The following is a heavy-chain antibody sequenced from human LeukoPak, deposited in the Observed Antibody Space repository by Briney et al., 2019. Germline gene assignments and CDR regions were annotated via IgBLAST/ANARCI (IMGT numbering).Heavy chain of an antibody. Sequence: SETLSLTCAVYGGSFSGYYWSWIRRPPGKGLEWIGEINHSGSTNYNPSLKSRVTISVDTSKNQFSLKLSSVTAADTAVYYCARVRAARSYYYGMDVWGQGTTVTVSS. CDR1: GGSFSGYY. V-gene: IGHV4-34*01. D-gene: IGHD6-6*01. J-gene: IGHJ6*02. CDR2: INHSGST. CDR3: ARVRAARSYYYGMDV.